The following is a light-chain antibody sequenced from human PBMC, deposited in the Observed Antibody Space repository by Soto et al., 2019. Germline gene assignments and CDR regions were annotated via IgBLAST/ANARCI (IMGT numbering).Light chain of an antibody. V-gene: IGKV2-30*01. J-gene: IGKJ4*02. CDR2: KVS. CDR1: QSLLTSDGDTF. CDR3: MQSTDWPRT. Sequence: EVVMTQSPLSLPVTLGQPASISCRSSQSLLTSDGDTFLNWFHQRPGQSPRRLIYKVSKRDSGVADRFSGSGSGTDFTLKISRVEAEDVGVYYCMQSTDWPRTFGRGTTVEI.